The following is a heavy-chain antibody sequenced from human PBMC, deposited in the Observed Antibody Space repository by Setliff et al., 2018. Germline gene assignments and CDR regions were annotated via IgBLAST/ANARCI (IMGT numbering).Heavy chain of an antibody. Sequence: PGGSLRLPCAPSGFTFSDHSMDWVRQAPGKGLDWVDRSRNKVGSYIPEYAASVKGRFTSSRDDSKKSLFLQTNSLKSEDTAVYYCVRDVGYTYGFDFWGQGTLVTVSS. CDR1: GFTFSDHS. D-gene: IGHD5-18*01. V-gene: IGHV3-72*01. J-gene: IGHJ4*02. CDR2: SRNKVGSYIP. CDR3: VRDVGYTYGFDF.